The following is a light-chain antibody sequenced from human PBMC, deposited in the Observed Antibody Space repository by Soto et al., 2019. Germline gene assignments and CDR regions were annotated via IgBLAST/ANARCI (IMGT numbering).Light chain of an antibody. Sequence: DLQMTQSPSSLSASVGDRVTITCQASEDISNYLNWYQQKPGKAPKLLIYDASNLETGVPSRFSGSGSGTDFTFTISSLQPEDIATYYCQQYDNFPITFGQGTRLEIK. J-gene: IGKJ5*01. V-gene: IGKV1-33*01. CDR2: DAS. CDR3: QQYDNFPIT. CDR1: EDISNY.